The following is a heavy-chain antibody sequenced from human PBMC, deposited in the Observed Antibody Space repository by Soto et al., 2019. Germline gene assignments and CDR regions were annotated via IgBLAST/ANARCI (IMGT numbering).Heavy chain of an antibody. CDR3: ARAPHRLRFLEWSPGSYFDY. CDR2: IYYSGST. Sequence: PSETLSLTCTVSGGSISSGGYYWSWIRQHPGKGLEWIGYIYYSGSTYYNPSLKSRVTISVDTSKNQFSLKLSSVTAADTAVYYCARAPHRLRFLEWSPGSYFDYWGQGTLVTVSS. CDR1: GGSISSGGYY. J-gene: IGHJ4*02. D-gene: IGHD3-3*01. V-gene: IGHV4-31*03.